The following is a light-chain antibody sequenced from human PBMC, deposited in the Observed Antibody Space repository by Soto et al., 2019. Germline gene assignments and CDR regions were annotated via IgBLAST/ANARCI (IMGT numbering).Light chain of an antibody. CDR2: EVS. Sequence: QSVLTQPPSASGSPGQSVTITCSGTSSDVGEENYVSWYQQHPGKVPKLILYEVSKRPSGVPDRFSGSRSGNTASLTVSGLQAEDEADYYCSSCAGSPVVFGGGTQLTVL. J-gene: IGLJ2*01. CDR1: SSDVGEENY. CDR3: SSCAGSPVV. V-gene: IGLV2-8*01.